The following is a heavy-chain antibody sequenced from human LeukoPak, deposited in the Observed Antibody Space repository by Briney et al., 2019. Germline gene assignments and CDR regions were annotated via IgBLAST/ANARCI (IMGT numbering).Heavy chain of an antibody. Sequence: PGGSLRLSCAASGFTVSSNYMSWVRQAPGKGLEWVSSISSSSSYIYYADSVKGRFTISRDNAKNSLYLQMNSLRAEDTAVYYCARGRGIVATIRRDFDYWGQGTLVTVSS. J-gene: IGHJ4*02. CDR2: ISSSSSYI. D-gene: IGHD5-12*01. V-gene: IGHV3-21*01. CDR3: ARGRGIVATIRRDFDY. CDR1: GFTVSSNY.